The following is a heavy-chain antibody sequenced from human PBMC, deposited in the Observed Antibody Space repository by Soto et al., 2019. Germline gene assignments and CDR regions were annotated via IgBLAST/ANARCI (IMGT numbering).Heavy chain of an antibody. CDR3: ARDREHGDWFDP. D-gene: IGHD1-1*01. CDR1: GGSISIGGYY. Sequence: PSDTLSLTCTVSGGSISIGGYYWSWIRQHPGKGLEWIGYIYYSGSTYYNPSLKSRVTISVDTSKNQFSLKLSSVTAADTAVYYCARDREHGDWFDPWGQGTLVTAPQ. J-gene: IGHJ5*02. CDR2: IYYSGST. V-gene: IGHV4-31*03.